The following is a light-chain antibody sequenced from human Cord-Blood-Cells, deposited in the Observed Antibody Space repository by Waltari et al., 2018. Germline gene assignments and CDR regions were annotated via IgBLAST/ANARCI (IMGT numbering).Light chain of an antibody. CDR2: KDS. V-gene: IGLV3-25*02. CDR3: QSADSSGTYVV. CDR1: ALPKQY. J-gene: IGLJ2*01. Sequence: SYELTRPPSVSVSPGQTARITCSGDALPKQYAYWYKQKPGQAPVLGIYKDSERPSGIPERFSGSSSGTTVTLTISGVQAEDEADYYCQSADSSGTYVVFGGGTKLTVL.